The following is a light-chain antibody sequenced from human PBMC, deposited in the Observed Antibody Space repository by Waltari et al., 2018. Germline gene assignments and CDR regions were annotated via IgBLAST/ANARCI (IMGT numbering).Light chain of an antibody. Sequence: IVLTQSPGTLSLSPGERATLSCRASQSIPSNYLAWYQQRPGRAPRLLIYIASSRATGIPDRFSGSGSGTDFTLTIRRLEPEDFAVYYCQQSGGSPFTFGPGTTVDI. CDR3: QQSGGSPFT. V-gene: IGKV3-20*01. CDR1: QSIPSNY. CDR2: IAS. J-gene: IGKJ3*01.